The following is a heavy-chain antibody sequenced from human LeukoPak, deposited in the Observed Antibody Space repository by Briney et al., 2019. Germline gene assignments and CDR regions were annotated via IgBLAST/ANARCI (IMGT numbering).Heavy chain of an antibody. D-gene: IGHD4-17*01. CDR1: GGSISSGGYY. V-gene: IGHV4-31*03. CDR3: ARAPGEGMTTVTIIDY. CDR2: IHYSGST. Sequence: SQTLSLTCTVSGGSISSGGYYWSWLRQHPGKGLEWIGYIHYSGSTYYNPSLKSRVTISVHPSKNQFSLKLSSVTAADTAVYYCARAPGEGMTTVTIIDYWGQGTMVTVSS. J-gene: IGHJ4*02.